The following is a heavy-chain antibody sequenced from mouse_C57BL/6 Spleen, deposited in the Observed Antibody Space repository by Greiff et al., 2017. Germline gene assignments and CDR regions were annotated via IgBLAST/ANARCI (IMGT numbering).Heavy chain of an antibody. D-gene: IGHD2-5*01. Sequence: QVQLQQPGAELVKPGASVKLSCKASGYTFTSYWMHWVKQRPGQGLEWIGMIHPNSGSTNYNEKFKSKATLTVDKSSSTAYMQLSSLTSEDSAVYYCARLYYSNSYAMDYWGQGTSVTVSS. J-gene: IGHJ4*01. CDR3: ARLYYSNSYAMDY. V-gene: IGHV1-64*01. CDR1: GYTFTSYW. CDR2: IHPNSGST.